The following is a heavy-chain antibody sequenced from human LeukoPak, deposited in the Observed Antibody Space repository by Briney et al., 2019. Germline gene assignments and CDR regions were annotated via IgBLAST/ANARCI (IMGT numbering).Heavy chain of an antibody. CDR2: IYYSGST. D-gene: IGHD3-22*01. J-gene: IGHJ3*02. CDR3: AGGTPSSSYTDPDVNDAFDI. CDR1: GGSISSYY. V-gene: IGHV4-59*01. Sequence: SETLSLTCTVSGGSISSYYWSWIRQPPGKGLEWIGYIYYSGSTNYDPSLKSRVTISVDTSKNRFSLKLSSVTAADTAVYYCAGGTPSSSYTDPDVNDAFDIWGQGTMVTVSS.